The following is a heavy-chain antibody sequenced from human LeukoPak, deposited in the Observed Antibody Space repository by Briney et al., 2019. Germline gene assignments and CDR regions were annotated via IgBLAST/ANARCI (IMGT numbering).Heavy chain of an antibody. V-gene: IGHV3-7*01. CDR3: ARYVAGQPPYYLDY. CDR2: IKEDGGEK. CDR1: GFTFSTYC. D-gene: IGHD3-10*02. J-gene: IGHJ4*02. Sequence: GRSLRLSCAASGFTFSTYCMTWVRQAPGKGLEWVANIKEDGGEKHYVASVKGRFTISRDNSKNSLYLQMNSLRAEDTAVYYCARYVAGQPPYYLDYWGQGTVVTVSS.